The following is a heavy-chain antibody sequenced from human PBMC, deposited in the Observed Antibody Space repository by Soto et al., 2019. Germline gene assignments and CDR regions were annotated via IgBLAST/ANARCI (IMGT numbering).Heavy chain of an antibody. Sequence: GGSLRLSCAASGFTFSSYTMNWVRQAPGMGLEWVSSISSSSNQIYYADSVKGRFTISRDNAKNSLYLQMNSLRAEDTAAFYCARGDWFDPWGQGTMVTVYS. V-gene: IGHV3-21*01. J-gene: IGHJ5*02. CDR3: ARGDWFDP. CDR2: ISSSSNQI. CDR1: GFTFSSYT.